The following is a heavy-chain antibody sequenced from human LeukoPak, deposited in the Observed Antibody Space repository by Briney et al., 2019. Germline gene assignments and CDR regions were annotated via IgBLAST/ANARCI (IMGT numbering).Heavy chain of an antibody. CDR2: IYFSGST. D-gene: IGHD3-22*01. CDR3: ARHYYYVSSGLFHY. V-gene: IGHV4-59*01. J-gene: IGHJ4*02. Sequence: PSETLSLTCTVSGGSISSYYWSWIRQPPGKGLEWIGYIYFSGSTNSTPSLKSRVTISVDTSKNQFSLKLSSVTAADTAVYYCARHYYYVSSGLFHYWGQGTLVTASS. CDR1: GGSISSYY.